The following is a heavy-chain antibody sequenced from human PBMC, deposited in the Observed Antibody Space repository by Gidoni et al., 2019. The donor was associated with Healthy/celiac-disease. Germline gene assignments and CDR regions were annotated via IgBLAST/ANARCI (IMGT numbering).Heavy chain of an antibody. CDR1: GFPLRSYW. J-gene: IGHJ4*02. CDR2: IKQDGSEK. D-gene: IGHD3-3*01. CDR3: ARDPYDFWSGYPFDY. V-gene: IGHV3-7*03. Sequence: EVQLVESGGGLFQPGGSLSLSVSASGFPLRSYWMSWVRQAPGKGLEWVANIKQDGSEKYYVDSVKGRFTSSRDNAKNSLYLQMNSLRAEDTAVNYCARDPYDFWSGYPFDYWGQGTLVTVSS.